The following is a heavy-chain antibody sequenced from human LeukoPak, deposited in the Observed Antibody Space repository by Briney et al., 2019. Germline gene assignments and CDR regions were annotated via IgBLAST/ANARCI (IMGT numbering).Heavy chain of an antibody. CDR1: GFTFSSYG. J-gene: IGHJ4*02. CDR3: GRVSGGKGGYFDY. CDR2: IWYDESNK. Sequence: GGYLRLSCAASGFTFSSYGMHWVRQAPGKGLEWVAVIWYDESNKYYADSVKGRFTISRDNSKNTLYLQMNSLRAEDTAVYYCGRVSGGKGGYFDYWGQGTLVTVSS. D-gene: IGHD3-10*01. V-gene: IGHV3-33*01.